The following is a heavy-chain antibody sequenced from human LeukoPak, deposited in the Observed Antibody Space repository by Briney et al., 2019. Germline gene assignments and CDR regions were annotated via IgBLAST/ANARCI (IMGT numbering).Heavy chain of an antibody. J-gene: IGHJ6*02. CDR3: SRDVVIVTAGYPYGIDV. D-gene: IGHD2-2*01. Sequence: SETLSLTCAVYGGSFSGYHWTWIRQSPGKGLEWIGDINPSGSTYYNPSLRSRVAISVDTSKKQFSLNLSSVPAADKDVYLCSRDVVIVTAGYPYGIDVWGQGTPVTVSS. V-gene: IGHV4-34*01. CDR2: INPSGST. CDR1: GGSFSGYH.